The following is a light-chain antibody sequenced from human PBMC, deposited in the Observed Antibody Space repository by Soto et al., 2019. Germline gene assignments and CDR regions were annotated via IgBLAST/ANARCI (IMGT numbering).Light chain of an antibody. CDR2: RSN. CDR3: ASWDYSLSGVL. V-gene: IGLV1-47*01. CDR1: SSNIGSND. Sequence: QAVVTQPPSASGTPGKRVTISCSGSSSNIGSNDAFWYQQLPGTAPKLLIYRSNQRPSGVPDRFSGSKSGTSASLAISGLRSEDEADYYCASWDYSLSGVLFGGGTKLTVL. J-gene: IGLJ2*01.